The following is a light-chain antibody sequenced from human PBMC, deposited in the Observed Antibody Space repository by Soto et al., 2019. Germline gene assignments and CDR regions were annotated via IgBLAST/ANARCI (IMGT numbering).Light chain of an antibody. J-gene: IGLJ2*01. Sequence: QLVLTQSPSASASLGASVKLTCTLSSGHSSYAIAWHQQQPEKGPRYLMKLNSDGSHSKGAGIPDRFSGSSSGAERYLTISSLQYEDEADYYCQPWGAGSPFGGGTKLTVL. CDR1: SGHSSYA. CDR2: LNSDGSH. V-gene: IGLV4-69*01. CDR3: QPWGAGSP.